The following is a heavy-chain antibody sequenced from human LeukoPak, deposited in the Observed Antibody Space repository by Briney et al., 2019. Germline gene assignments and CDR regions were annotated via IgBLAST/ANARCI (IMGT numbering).Heavy chain of an antibody. V-gene: IGHV3-21*01. Sequence: GGSLRLSCAASGFTFSSYSMNWVRQAPGKGLEWVSSISSSSSYIYYADSVKGRFTISRDNAKNSLYLQMNSLRAEDTAVYYCARDPQAQYFDWFPPKDNYYGMDVWGQGTTVTVSS. D-gene: IGHD3-9*01. CDR1: GFTFSSYS. CDR2: ISSSSSYI. CDR3: ARDPQAQYFDWFPPKDNYYGMDV. J-gene: IGHJ6*02.